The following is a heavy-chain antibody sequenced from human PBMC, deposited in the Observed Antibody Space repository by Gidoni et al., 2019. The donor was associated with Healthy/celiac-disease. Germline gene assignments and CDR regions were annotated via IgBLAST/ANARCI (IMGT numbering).Heavy chain of an antibody. V-gene: IGHV3-21*01. D-gene: IGHD2-2*01. J-gene: IGHJ6*03. CDR1: GFTFSSYS. CDR3: ARSPDKTSYCSSTSCHIYYYMDV. CDR2: ISSSSSYI. Sequence: EVQLVESGGGLVKPGGSLRLSCSASGFTFSSYSINWVPQAPGKGLEWVSSISSSSSYIYYADSVKGRFTISRDNAKNSLYLQMNSLRAEDTAVYYCARSPDKTSYCSSTSCHIYYYMDVWGKGTTVTVSS.